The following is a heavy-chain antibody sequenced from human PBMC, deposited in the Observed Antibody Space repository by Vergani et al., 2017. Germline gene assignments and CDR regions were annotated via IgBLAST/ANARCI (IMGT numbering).Heavy chain of an antibody. D-gene: IGHD6-13*01. J-gene: IGHJ4*02. V-gene: IGHV4-59*01. CDR3: ARADGYSSSWHVDY. CDR1: GGSISSYY. Sequence: QVQLQESGPGLVKPSETLSLTCTVSGGSISSYYWSWIRQPPGKGLEWIGYIYYSGSTNYNPSLKSRVTISVDTSKNQFSLKLSSVTAADTAVYYCARADGYSSSWHVDYWGQGTLVTVSS. CDR2: IYYSGST.